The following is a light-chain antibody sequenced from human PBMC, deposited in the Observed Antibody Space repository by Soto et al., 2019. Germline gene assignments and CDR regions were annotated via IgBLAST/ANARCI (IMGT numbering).Light chain of an antibody. CDR2: DAS. CDR3: QQRSSWPPYT. CDR1: QSVSSY. V-gene: IGKV3-11*01. Sequence: EIVLTQSPATLSLSPGERATLSCRVSQSVSSYLAWYQKKPGQAPRLLIYDASNRATGIPARFSGSGSGTDFTLTISSLEPEDFAVYYCQQRSSWPPYTFGQGTKLEIK. J-gene: IGKJ2*01.